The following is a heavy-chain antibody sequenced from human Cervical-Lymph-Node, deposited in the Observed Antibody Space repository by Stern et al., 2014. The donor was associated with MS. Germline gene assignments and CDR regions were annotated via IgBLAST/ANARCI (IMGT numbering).Heavy chain of an antibody. V-gene: IGHV1-46*01. D-gene: IGHD6-19*01. CDR2: INPSGVSA. CDR1: GYAFTRYY. J-gene: IGHJ1*01. Sequence: QLVQSGAEVKKPWASVKVSCKASGYAFTRYYMHWVRQAPGQGLEWMGKINPSGVSANYAQTFQGRVTMTRDTSTSTVYMELSSLRSEDTAVYYCAEGYSSGWGAEYFQHWGQGTLVTVSS. CDR3: AEGYSSGWGAEYFQH.